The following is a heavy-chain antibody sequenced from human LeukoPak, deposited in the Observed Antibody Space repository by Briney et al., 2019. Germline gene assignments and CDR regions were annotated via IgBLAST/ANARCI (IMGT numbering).Heavy chain of an antibody. J-gene: IGHJ4*02. CDR3: AKEGGMVTDY. D-gene: IGHD2-21*02. CDR1: GFTFSSYG. V-gene: IGHV3-30*02. Sequence: PGGSLRLSCAASGFTFSSYGMHWVRQAPGKGLEWVAFIRYDGSNKYHADSVKGRFTISRDNSKNTLYLQMNSLRAEDTAVYYCAKEGGMVTDYWGQGTLVTVSS. CDR2: IRYDGSNK.